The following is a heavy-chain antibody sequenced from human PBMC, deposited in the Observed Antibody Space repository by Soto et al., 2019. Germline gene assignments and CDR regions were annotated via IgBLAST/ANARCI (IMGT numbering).Heavy chain of an antibody. Sequence: QVHLVQSGVEVKTPGASVKVSCKASGYTFFTNDSSWVRQAPGQGLEMMGWISTYSGDTKYAHKFQGRVTITTYTSTTTAYLELRRLSSDDTAVYYCARHHVPTTSENGFDPWGQGTLVTVSS. J-gene: IGHJ5*02. V-gene: IGHV1-18*01. CDR3: ARHHVPTTSENGFDP. CDR2: ISTYSGDT. D-gene: IGHD5-12*01. CDR1: GYTFFTND.